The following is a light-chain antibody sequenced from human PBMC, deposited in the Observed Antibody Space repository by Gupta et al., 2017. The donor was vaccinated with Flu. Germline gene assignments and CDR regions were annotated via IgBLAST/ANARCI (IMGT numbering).Light chain of an antibody. Sequence: DVVMTQSPLSLPVSLGQTASISCRSSQSLVHGGGDTFLDWFQQRPGQSPRRLIHKGSNRESGVPERFSGSASGTDFTLKISRVEAEDVGVYCCRQGKHWPWTFGQGTKVEIK. V-gene: IGKV2-30*02. CDR1: QSLVHGGGDTF. CDR2: KGS. J-gene: IGKJ1*01. CDR3: RQGKHWPWT.